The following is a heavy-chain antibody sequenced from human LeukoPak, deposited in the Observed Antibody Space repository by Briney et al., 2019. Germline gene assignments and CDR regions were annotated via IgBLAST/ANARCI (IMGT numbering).Heavy chain of an antibody. V-gene: IGHV4-31*03. CDR3: ARDLPGDMRDAFDI. CDR2: IYNSGTT. D-gene: IGHD3-9*01. J-gene: IGHJ3*02. Sequence: PSETLSLTCSVSGISINSGGYYWSWIRQHPGKGLEWIGYIYNSGTTYYNPSLKSRVTISVDTSKNQFSLKLTSVTAADTAVYFCARDLPGDMRDAFDIWGQGTMVTVSS. CDR1: GISINSGGYY.